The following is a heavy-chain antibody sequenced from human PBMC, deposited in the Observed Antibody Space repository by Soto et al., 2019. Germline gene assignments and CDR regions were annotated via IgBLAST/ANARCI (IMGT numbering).Heavy chain of an antibody. CDR1: GYKVSTWHNFTSYW. J-gene: IGHJ5*02. CDR3: ARHVSDWFGALLAPKINWFDP. Sequence: GEALKISCMGSGYKVSTWHNFTSYWSAWVRQMPGEGLEWMGIIYPGDSDTRYSPAFQGQVTISAGKSISSVYLQWSSLKASETATYYCARHVSDWFGALLAPKINWFDPWGQGNLVTVSS. V-gene: IGHV5-51*01. CDR2: IYPGDSDT. D-gene: IGHD3-10*01.